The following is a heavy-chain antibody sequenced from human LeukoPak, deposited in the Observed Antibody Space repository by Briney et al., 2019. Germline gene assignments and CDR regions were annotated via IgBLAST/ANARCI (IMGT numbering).Heavy chain of an antibody. D-gene: IGHD4-17*01. Sequence: SETLSLTCAVSGYSIRGDDYWGWIRQSPGKGLEWIGSIYELRSTHYNPSLKSRVTISVDTSKNQFSLMLNSVTAADTAVYYCARNRSVTTTPGFDHWGQASPVPV. CDR2: IYELRST. J-gene: IGHJ4*01. V-gene: IGHV4-38-2*01. CDR1: GYSIRGDDY. CDR3: ARNRSVTTTPGFDH.